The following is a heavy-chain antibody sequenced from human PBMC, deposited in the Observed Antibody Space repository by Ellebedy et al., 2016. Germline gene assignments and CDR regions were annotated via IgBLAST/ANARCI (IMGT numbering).Heavy chain of an antibody. J-gene: IGHJ6*02. D-gene: IGHD2-21*02. CDR2: ISGGGDTT. CDR1: GFTFGNFF. V-gene: IGHV3-21*01. Sequence: GGSLRLXXVASGFTFGNFFMSWVRQAPGGGLEWISTISGGGDTTVSADSVKGRFTISRDNAKNSLYLQMNSLRAEDTAVYYCARERVVTALLNYYYGMDVWGQGTTVTVSS. CDR3: ARERVVTALLNYYYGMDV.